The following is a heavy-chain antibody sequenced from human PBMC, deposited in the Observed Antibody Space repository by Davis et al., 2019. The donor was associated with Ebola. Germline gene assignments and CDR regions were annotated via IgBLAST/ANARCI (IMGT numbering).Heavy chain of an antibody. CDR3: ARTSSGYDFWDYYYYGMDV. D-gene: IGHD5-12*01. CDR1: GGSISSSSYY. Sequence: MPSETLSLTCTVSGGSISSSSYYWGWIRQPPGKGLEWIGSIYYSGSTYYNPSLKSRVTISVDTSKNRFSLKLSSVTAADTAVYYCARTSSGYDFWDYYYYGMDVWGKGTTVTVSS. CDR2: IYYSGST. V-gene: IGHV4-39*01. J-gene: IGHJ6*04.